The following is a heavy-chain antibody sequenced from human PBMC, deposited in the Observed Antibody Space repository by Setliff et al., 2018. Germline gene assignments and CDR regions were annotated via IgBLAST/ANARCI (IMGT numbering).Heavy chain of an antibody. CDR3: AKGGSDFWSELDY. V-gene: IGHV3-23*01. D-gene: IGHD3-3*01. J-gene: IGHJ4*02. CDR1: GFTFSNYA. CDR2: ITTSGGST. Sequence: GSLRLSCAASGFTFSNYAMSWVRQTPGKGLEWVSAITTSGGSTYYADSVKGRFTISRDDSKNTLYLQMLSLRAEDTAVYYCAKGGSDFWSELDYWGQGTLVTVSS.